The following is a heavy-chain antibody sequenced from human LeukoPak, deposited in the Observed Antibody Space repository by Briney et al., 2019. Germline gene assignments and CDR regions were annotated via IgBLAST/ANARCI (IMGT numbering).Heavy chain of an antibody. CDR3: ARDKSASWSYDY. V-gene: IGHV1-2*02. J-gene: IGHJ4*02. D-gene: IGHD3-3*01. CDR1: GYTFTDYY. Sequence: GASVKVSCKTSGYTFTDYYMHWVGQAPGQGLEWMGWINANSGGTFYAQNFQGRVSMTRDTSINTAYMELSWLTSDDTAMYYCARDKSASWSYDYWGQGTLVSVSS. CDR2: INANSGGT.